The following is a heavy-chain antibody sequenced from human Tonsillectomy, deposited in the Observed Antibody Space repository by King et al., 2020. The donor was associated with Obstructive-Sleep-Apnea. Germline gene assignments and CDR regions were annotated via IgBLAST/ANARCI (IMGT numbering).Heavy chain of an antibody. Sequence: VQLQESGPGLVKPSETLSLTCTVSGYSISRDYYWGWIRQPPGKGLEWIATIYHSGRTYYNPSLKSRVTISVDTSKNQFSLRLWSVTAADTAVYYCARVGPSQTDYWGQGTLVTVSS. V-gene: IGHV4-38-2*02. CDR3: ARVGPSQTDY. J-gene: IGHJ4*02. CDR1: GYSISRDYY. D-gene: IGHD3-16*01. CDR2: IYHSGRT.